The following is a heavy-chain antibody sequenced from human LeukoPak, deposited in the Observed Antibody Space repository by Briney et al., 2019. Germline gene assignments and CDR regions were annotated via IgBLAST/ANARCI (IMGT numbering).Heavy chain of an antibody. CDR2: ISTSGST. CDR1: AASISNYY. Sequence: SETLSLTCAVSAASISNYYWSWIRQAPGKGLEWIGYISTSGSTNFNPSLKSRVSISLDTSKNRFSLNLNFVTAADTAVYYCASPRSGYRYTFDYWGQGALVTVSS. J-gene: IGHJ4*02. V-gene: IGHV4-4*09. CDR3: ASPRSGYRYTFDY. D-gene: IGHD3-22*01.